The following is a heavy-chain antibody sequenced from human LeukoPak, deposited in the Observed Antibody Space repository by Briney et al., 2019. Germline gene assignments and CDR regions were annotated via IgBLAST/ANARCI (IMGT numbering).Heavy chain of an antibody. J-gene: IGHJ4*02. CDR2: IRYDGSNK. CDR3: AKDLHPYYYDSSGYYYQDY. CDR1: GFTFSSYG. Sequence: GGSLRLSCAASGFTFSSYGMHWVRQAPGKGLEWVAFIRYDGSNKYYADSVKGRFTISRDNSKNTLYLQMNSLRAEDTAVYCCAKDLHPYYYDSSGYYYQDYWGQGTLVTVSS. D-gene: IGHD3-22*01. V-gene: IGHV3-30*02.